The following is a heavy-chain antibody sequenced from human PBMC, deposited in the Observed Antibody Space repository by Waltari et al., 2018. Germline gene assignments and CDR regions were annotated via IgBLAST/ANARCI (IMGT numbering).Heavy chain of an antibody. V-gene: IGHV3-48*04. Sequence: EVQLVESGGGLVQPGGSLRLSCAASGFTFSDYNMNWVRQAPGKGLEWISYLSSGSPTIYYADSVQGRFTISRDNAKNSLYLQMNSLRAEDTAVYYCARESGWPDYWGQGTLVTVSS. D-gene: IGHD6-19*01. J-gene: IGHJ4*02. CDR2: LSSGSPTI. CDR3: ARESGWPDY. CDR1: GFTFSDYN.